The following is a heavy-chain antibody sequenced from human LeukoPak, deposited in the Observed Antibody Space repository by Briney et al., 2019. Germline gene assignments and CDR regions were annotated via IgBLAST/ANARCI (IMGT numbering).Heavy chain of an antibody. V-gene: IGHV4-34*01. J-gene: IGHJ4*02. CDR1: GGSFSGYY. CDR3: ARAGQVVIVDY. CDR2: INHSGST. Sequence: PSETLSLTCAVYGGSFSGYYWSWIRQPPGKGLEWIGEINHSGSTNYNPSLKSRVTISVDTSKNQFSLKLSSVTAADTAVYYCARAGQVVIVDYWGQGTLVTVSS. D-gene: IGHD3-22*01.